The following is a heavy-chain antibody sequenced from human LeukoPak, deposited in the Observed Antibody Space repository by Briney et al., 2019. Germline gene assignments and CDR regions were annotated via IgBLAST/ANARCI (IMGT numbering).Heavy chain of an antibody. D-gene: IGHD5-24*01. V-gene: IGHV3-21*01. CDR1: GFTFSSYS. CDR3: ARDDRDGYNYFAY. CDR2: ISSGGSYI. J-gene: IGHJ4*02. Sequence: GGSLRLSCAASGFTFSSYSMNWVRQAPGKGLEWVSSISSGGSYIYYADSVKGRFTISRDNAKNSLYLQMNSLRAEDTAVYYCARDDRDGYNYFAYWGQGTLVTVSS.